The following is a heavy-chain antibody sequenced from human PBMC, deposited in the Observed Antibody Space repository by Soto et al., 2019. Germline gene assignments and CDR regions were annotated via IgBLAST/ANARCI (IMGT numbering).Heavy chain of an antibody. CDR2: ISGSGGST. J-gene: IGHJ4*02. CDR3: AKPATFYSSGWYCFVY. Sequence: GGSLRLSCAASGFIFSSYAMSWVRQAPGKGLEWVSAISGSGGSTYYADSVKGRFTISRDNSKNTLYLQMNSLRAEDTAVYYCAKPATFYSSGWYCFVYWGQGTLVTVSS. CDR1: GFIFSSYA. D-gene: IGHD6-19*01. V-gene: IGHV3-23*01.